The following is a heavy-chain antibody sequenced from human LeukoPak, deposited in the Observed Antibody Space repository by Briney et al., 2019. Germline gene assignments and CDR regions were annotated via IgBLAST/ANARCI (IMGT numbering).Heavy chain of an antibody. D-gene: IGHD6-19*01. V-gene: IGHV3-7*01. J-gene: IGHJ5*02. CDR3: ARDWLAKIAVAGNFDP. CDR1: GFTFSSYW. Sequence: GGSLRLSCAASGFTFSSYWMSWVRQAPGKGLEWVANIKQDGSEKYYADSVKGRFTISRDNAKNSLYLQMNSLRAEDTAVYYCARDWLAKIAVAGNFDPWGQGTLVTVSS. CDR2: IKQDGSEK.